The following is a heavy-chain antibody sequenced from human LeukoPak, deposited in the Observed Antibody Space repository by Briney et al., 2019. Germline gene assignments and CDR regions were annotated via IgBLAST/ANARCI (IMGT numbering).Heavy chain of an antibody. Sequence: PSQTLSLTCAVSGGSISSGGYSWSWLRQPPGTGLEWLGYIYHSGSTYYNPSLKSRVTISVDRSKNQFSLKLSSVTAADTAVYYCARGVAWGYYGLYFDYWGQGTLVTVSS. V-gene: IGHV4-30-2*01. J-gene: IGHJ4*02. CDR1: GGSISSGGYS. D-gene: IGHD3-3*01. CDR3: ARGVAWGYYGLYFDY. CDR2: IYHSGST.